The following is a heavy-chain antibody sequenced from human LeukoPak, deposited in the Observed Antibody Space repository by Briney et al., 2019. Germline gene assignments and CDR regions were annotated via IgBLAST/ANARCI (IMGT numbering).Heavy chain of an antibody. D-gene: IGHD7-27*01. J-gene: IGHJ6*03. CDR1: GFTFSSYS. Sequence: GGSLRLSCAASGFTFSSYSMNWVRQAPGKGLEWVASVNGRGATTYYADSVRGRFTISRDNSKNTLYLQMISLGADDTAVYFCAKAPATGEGYYFYYMDVWGKGTTVTVSS. CDR3: AKAPATGEGYYFYYMDV. CDR2: VNGRGATT. V-gene: IGHV3-23*01.